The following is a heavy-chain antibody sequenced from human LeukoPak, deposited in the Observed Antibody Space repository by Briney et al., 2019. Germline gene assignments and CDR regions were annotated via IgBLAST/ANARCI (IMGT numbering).Heavy chain of an antibody. CDR1: GYTFTSYG. CDR2: ISAYNGNT. V-gene: IGHV1-18*03. CDR3: ARARARAYYDILPGH. J-gene: IGHJ4*02. Sequence: ASVEVSCKASGYTFTSYGISWVRQAPGQGLEWMGWISAYNGNTNYAQKFQGRVTMTRNTSISTAYMELSSLRSEDMAVYYCARARARAYYDILPGHWGQGTLVTVSS. D-gene: IGHD3-9*01.